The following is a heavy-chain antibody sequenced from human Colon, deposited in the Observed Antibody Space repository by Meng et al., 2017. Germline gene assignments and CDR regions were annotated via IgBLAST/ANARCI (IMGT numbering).Heavy chain of an antibody. CDR2: ISGSGSST. CDR1: GFTFSSYA. V-gene: IGHV3-23*01. CDR3: AKESVGTYSLYSFDS. J-gene: IGHJ4*02. D-gene: IGHD4-11*01. Sequence: GESLKISCAASGFTFSSYAMSWVRQAPGKGLEWVSAISGSGSSTYYADSVKGRFTISRDNSKNTLYLQMNSLRAEDTAVYYCAKESVGTYSLYSFDSWGQGTLVTVSS.